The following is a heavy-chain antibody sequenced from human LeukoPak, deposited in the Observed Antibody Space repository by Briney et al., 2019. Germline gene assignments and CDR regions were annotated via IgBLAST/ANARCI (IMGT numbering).Heavy chain of an antibody. CDR2: VLHDGST. CDR1: GGSFSGYY. J-gene: IGHJ4*02. Sequence: SVTLSLTCAVYGGSFSGYYWTWIRQSPGKGLEWIGEVLHDGSTNYNPSLKSRVTIAVDTSQNQFSLKLSAVTAADTAVYYCARGKYYFDSSGYDYWGQGSQVAVSS. D-gene: IGHD3-22*01. CDR3: ARGKYYFDSSGYDY. V-gene: IGHV4-34*12.